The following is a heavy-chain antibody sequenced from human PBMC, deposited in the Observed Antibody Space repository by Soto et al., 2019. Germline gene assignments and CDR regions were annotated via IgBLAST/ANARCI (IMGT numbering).Heavy chain of an antibody. CDR3: ARRVWYDYGMDV. D-gene: IGHD3-16*01. V-gene: IGHV4-59*01. J-gene: IGHJ6*02. CDR1: GGYISSYC. CDR2: IYYSWST. Sequence: PSETLSLTCPVTGGYISSYCWSWIRPPPGKGLEWIGYIYYSWSTNYNPSLKSRVTISVDTSKNQFSLKLSSVTAADPAVYYCARRVWYDYGMDVWGQGTTV.